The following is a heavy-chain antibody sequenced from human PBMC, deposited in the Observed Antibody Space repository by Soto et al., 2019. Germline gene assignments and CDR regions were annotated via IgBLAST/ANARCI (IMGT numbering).Heavy chain of an antibody. J-gene: IGHJ5*02. CDR2: ISAYNGNT. CDR1: GYSFNSNG. CDR3: ARDRITYSSGWLGFDP. Sequence: SVEPSCKDSGYSFNSNGMSWVRQAPGQGLEWMGWISAYNGNTNYAQKLQGRVTMTTDTSTSTAYMELRSLRSDDTAVYYCARDRITYSSGWLGFDPWGQGTLVTVFS. D-gene: IGHD6-19*01. V-gene: IGHV1-18*01.